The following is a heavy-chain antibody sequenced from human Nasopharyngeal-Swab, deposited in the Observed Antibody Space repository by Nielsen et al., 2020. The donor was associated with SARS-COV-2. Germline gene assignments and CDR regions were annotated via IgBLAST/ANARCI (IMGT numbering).Heavy chain of an antibody. V-gene: IGHV4-59*12. CDR3: AREVVGGLVDS. D-gene: IGHD1-26*01. CDR1: GGSIRSYY. CDR2: FSYTGIT. Sequence: SETLSLTCTVSGGSIRSYYWSWIRQPPGKGLEWIGYFSYTGITKYNPSLKSRVTMSVDMSKNQFSLKLTSVAAADTAVYYCAREVVGGLVDSWGQGTLVTVSS. J-gene: IGHJ4*02.